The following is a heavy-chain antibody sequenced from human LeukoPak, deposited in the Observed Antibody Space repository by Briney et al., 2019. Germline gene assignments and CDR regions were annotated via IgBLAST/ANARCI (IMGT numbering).Heavy chain of an antibody. D-gene: IGHD3-3*01. Sequence: SETLSLNCAVSGYSISSGYYWGWMRQPPGKALECIGSIYHSGSTYYNPSLKSRVTISVDTSKNQFSLKLSSVTAADTAVYYCARPPYYDFWSGAYDAFDIWGQGTMVTVSS. CDR3: ARPPYYDFWSGAYDAFDI. CDR1: GYSISSGYY. V-gene: IGHV4-38-2*01. CDR2: IYHSGST. J-gene: IGHJ3*02.